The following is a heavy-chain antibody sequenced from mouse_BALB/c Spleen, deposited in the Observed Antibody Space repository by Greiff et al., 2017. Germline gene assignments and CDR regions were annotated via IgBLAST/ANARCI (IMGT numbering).Heavy chain of an antibody. CDR3: AREVLRRPYGMDY. V-gene: IGHV5-6-3*01. J-gene: IGHJ4*01. Sequence: DVHLVESGGGLVQPGGSLKLSCAASGFTFSSYGMSWVRQTPDKRLELVATINSNGGSTYYPDSVKGRFTISRDNAKNTLYLQMSSLKSEDTAMYYCAREVLRRPYGMDYWGQGTSVTVSS. D-gene: IGHD1-1*01. CDR2: INSNGGST. CDR1: GFTFSSYG.